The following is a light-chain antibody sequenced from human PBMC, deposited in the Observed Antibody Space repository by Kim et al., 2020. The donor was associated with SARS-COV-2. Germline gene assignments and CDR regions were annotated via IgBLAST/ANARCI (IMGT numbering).Light chain of an antibody. CDR1: SSDVGNYTY. CDR2: DVT. CDR3: SSYAGSNNWV. Sequence: GRSVTISCTGTSSDVGNYTYVSWYQRHPGKAPKLMIYDVTGRPSGVPDRFSGSKSGNTASLTVSGVQAEDEADYYCSSYAGSNNWVFGGGTQLTVL. V-gene: IGLV2-8*01. J-gene: IGLJ3*02.